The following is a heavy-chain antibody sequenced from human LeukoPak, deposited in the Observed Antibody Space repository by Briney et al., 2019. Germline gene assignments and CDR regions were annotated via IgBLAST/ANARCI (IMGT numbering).Heavy chain of an antibody. D-gene: IGHD5-12*01. V-gene: IGHV1-69*04. J-gene: IGHJ4*02. Sequence: SVKVSCKASGGTFSSYAISWVRQAPGQGLEWMGRVIPILGIANYAQKFQGRVTITADKSTSTAYMELSSLRSEDTAVYYCVPSPRGLDYWGQGTLVTVSS. CDR2: VIPILGIA. CDR3: VPSPRGLDY. CDR1: GGTFSSYA.